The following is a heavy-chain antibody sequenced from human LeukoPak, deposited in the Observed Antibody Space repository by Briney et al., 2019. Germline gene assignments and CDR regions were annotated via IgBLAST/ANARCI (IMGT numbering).Heavy chain of an antibody. Sequence: ASVKVSCKASGYTFTGYYMHWVRQAPGQGLEWMAWINPNSGGTNYAQKFQGRVTMTRDTSISTAYMELSRLRSDDTAVYYCARVSLGYDYVWGSYQDWGQGTLVTVSS. D-gene: IGHD3-16*02. CDR3: ARVSLGYDYVWGSYQD. J-gene: IGHJ4*02. V-gene: IGHV1-2*02. CDR2: INPNSGGT. CDR1: GYTFTGYY.